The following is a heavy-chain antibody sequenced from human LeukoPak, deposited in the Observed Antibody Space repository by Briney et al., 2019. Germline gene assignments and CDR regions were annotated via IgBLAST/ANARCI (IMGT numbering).Heavy chain of an antibody. D-gene: IGHD4-17*01. V-gene: IGHV3-11*01. CDR1: GFTFSDYY. CDR2: ISSSGSTI. J-gene: IGHJ4*02. Sequence: PRGSLRLSCAASGFTFSDYYMSWIRQAPGKGLEWVSYISSSGSTIYYADSAKGRFTISRDNAKNSLYLQMNSLRAEDTPVYYCARDPDYGDYLDYWGQGTLVTVSS. CDR3: ARDPDYGDYLDY.